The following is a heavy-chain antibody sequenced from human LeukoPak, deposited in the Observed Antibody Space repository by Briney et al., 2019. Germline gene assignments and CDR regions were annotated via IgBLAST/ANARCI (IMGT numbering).Heavy chain of an antibody. J-gene: IGHJ4*02. V-gene: IGHV3-30*02. Sequence: GGSLRLSCAASGFTFSSYGMHWVRQAPGKGLEWVAHIRSDENYKHYADSVKGRFTISRDNSKNTVYVQMNSLRAEDTAVYYCARAAVPIDWGQGTLVTVSS. CDR3: ARAAVPID. D-gene: IGHD6-19*01. CDR2: IRSDENYK. CDR1: GFTFSSYG.